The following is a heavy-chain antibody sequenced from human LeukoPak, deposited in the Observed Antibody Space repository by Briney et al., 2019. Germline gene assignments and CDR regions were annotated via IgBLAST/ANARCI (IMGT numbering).Heavy chain of an antibody. D-gene: IGHD6-19*01. CDR1: GFTFSSYG. J-gene: IGHJ1*01. V-gene: IGHV3-23*01. Sequence: GGSLRLSYAASGFTFSSYGLNWVRQAPGKGLEWVSSIDYDGGSGHYADSVKGRFTISRDNSNNTLFLHLNSLRGEDTAVYYCTRNSGWYGLSWGQGTLVTVSS. CDR3: TRNSGWYGLS. CDR2: IDYDGGSG.